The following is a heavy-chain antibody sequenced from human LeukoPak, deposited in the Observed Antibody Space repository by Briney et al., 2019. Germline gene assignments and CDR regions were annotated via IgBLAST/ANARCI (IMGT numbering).Heavy chain of an antibody. CDR3: ARDGGRFCSGGSCYYYYGMDV. J-gene: IGHJ6*02. D-gene: IGHD2-15*01. CDR2: IYYSGST. CDR1: GGSISNYY. V-gene: IGHV4-59*01. Sequence: SETLSLTCTVSGGSISNYYWSWIRQPPGKGLEWIGYIYYSGSTNYNPSLKSRVTISVDTSKNQFSLKLSSVTAADTAVYYCARDGGRFCSGGSCYYYYGMDVWGQGTTVTVSS.